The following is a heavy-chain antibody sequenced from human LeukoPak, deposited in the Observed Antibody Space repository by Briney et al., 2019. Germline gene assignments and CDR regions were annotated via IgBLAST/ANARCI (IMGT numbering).Heavy chain of an antibody. CDR2: ISAYNGNT. V-gene: IGHV1-18*01. D-gene: IGHD3-9*01. CDR3: ARDGGDILTGPHFDY. CDR1: GYTFTSYG. J-gene: IGHJ4*02. Sequence: ASVKVSCKASGYTFTSYGISWARQAPGQGLEWMGWISAYNGNTNYAQKLQGRVTMTTDTSTSTAYMELRSLRSDDTAVYYCARDGGDILTGPHFDYWGQGTLVTVSS.